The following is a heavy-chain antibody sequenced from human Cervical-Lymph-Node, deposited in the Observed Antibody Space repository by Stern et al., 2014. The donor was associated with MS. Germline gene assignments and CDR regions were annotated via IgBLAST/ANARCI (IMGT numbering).Heavy chain of an antibody. J-gene: IGHJ4*02. CDR1: GFSFSVET. CDR3: ASAAPRGY. D-gene: IGHD1-26*01. V-gene: IGHV3-21*05. Sequence: VQLVESGGGLVKPGGSLRLSCAASGFSFSVETMNWVRQSPGKGREWASFISSSSSFIHYADSGKGRFPISRDNVNNSLFLQMSSLTVEDTAVYYCASAAPRGYWGQGTLVAVSS. CDR2: ISSSSSFI.